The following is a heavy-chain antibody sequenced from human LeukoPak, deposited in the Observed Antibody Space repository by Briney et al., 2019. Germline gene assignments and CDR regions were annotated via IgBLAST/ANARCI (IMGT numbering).Heavy chain of an antibody. CDR3: ARDGGYSYGL. CDR1: GYTFTSYG. Sequence: GASVKVSCKASGYTFTSYGISWVRQAPGQGLEWMGGIIPIFGTANYAQKFQGRVTITADESTSTAYMELSSLRSEDTAVYYCARDGGYSYGLWGQGTLVTVSS. J-gene: IGHJ4*02. D-gene: IGHD5-18*01. CDR2: IIPIFGTA. V-gene: IGHV1-69*13.